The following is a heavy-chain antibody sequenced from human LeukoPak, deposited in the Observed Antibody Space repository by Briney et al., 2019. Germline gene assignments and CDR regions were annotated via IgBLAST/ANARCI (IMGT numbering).Heavy chain of an antibody. CDR1: GYTFTSLD. Sequence: GASVKVSCKASGYTFTSLDISWVRQANGQGLEWLGWMNPKNGNTGYAQKFRGRVTITRDTSESIAYMELRSLRSDDTAVYYCARVMGLAGRNRNYFSYMDVWGKGTTVTVSS. CDR2: MNPKNGNT. V-gene: IGHV1-8*03. D-gene: IGHD6-13*01. J-gene: IGHJ6*03. CDR3: ARVMGLAGRNRNYFSYMDV.